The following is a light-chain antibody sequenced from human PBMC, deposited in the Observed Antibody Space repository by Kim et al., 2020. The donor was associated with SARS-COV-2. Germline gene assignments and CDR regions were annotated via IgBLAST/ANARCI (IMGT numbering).Light chain of an antibody. CDR2: DAS. CDR3: QQRSDWPLT. J-gene: IGKJ4*01. CDR1: QRISTN. V-gene: IGKV3-11*01. Sequence: EIVLTQSPATLSLSPGERATLSCRASQRISTNLGCYQEKPGQAPRLLIDDASKRATGIPARFSGSGSGTDFTLTISSLEPEDFAVYYCQQRSDWPLTFGGGTKVDIK.